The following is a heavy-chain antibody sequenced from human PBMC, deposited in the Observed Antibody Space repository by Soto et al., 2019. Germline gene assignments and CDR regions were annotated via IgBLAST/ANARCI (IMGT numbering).Heavy chain of an antibody. D-gene: IGHD3-22*01. CDR2: IYSSGST. Sequence: SETLSLTCIVSGGSVRSGNYYWNWIRQPPGKGLEWIGYIYSSGSTKYSPSLKSRVTISVDTSNNQFSLNLRSVTAADTAVYYCARSYDSSGYYYYAMDVWGQGTTVTAP. CDR1: GGSVRSGNYY. J-gene: IGHJ6*02. V-gene: IGHV4-61*01. CDR3: ARSYDSSGYYYYAMDV.